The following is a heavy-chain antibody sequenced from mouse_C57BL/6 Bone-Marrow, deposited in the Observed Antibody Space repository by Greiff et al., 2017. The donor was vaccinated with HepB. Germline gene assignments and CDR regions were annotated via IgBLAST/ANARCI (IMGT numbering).Heavy chain of an antibody. V-gene: IGHV10-1*01. D-gene: IGHD1-1*01. CDR1: GFSFNTYA. Sequence: EVKVVESGGGLVQPKGSLKLSCAASGFSFNTYAMNWVRQAPGKGLEWVARIRSKSNNYATYYADSVKDRFTISRDDSESMLYLQMNNLKTEDTAMYYCVRHSFITTVVAPFAYWGQGTLVTVSA. J-gene: IGHJ3*01. CDR3: VRHSFITTVVAPFAY. CDR2: IRSKSNNYAT.